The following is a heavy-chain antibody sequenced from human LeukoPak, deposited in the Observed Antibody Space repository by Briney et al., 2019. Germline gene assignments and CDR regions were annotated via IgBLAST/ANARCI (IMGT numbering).Heavy chain of an antibody. CDR3: ARGGRRWLLNRGPNWFDP. J-gene: IGHJ5*02. V-gene: IGHV4-39*07. CDR2: IYYSGST. CDR1: GGSISSSSYY. Sequence: SETRSLTCTVSGGSISSSSYYWGWIRQPPGKGLEWIGSIYYSGSTYYNPSLKSRVTISVDTSKNQFSLKLSSVTAADMAVYYCARGGRRWLLNRGPNWFDPWGQGTLVTVSS. D-gene: IGHD2-15*01.